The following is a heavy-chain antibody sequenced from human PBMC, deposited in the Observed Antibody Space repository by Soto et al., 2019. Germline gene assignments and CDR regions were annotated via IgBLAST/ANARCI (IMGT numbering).Heavy chain of an antibody. J-gene: IGHJ6*02. CDR2: ISYDGSNK. CDR1: GFTFSSYA. CDR3: AKGYSYYYAVDV. D-gene: IGHD2-15*01. Sequence: GGSLRLSCAASGFTFSSYAMHWVRQAPGKGLEWVAVISYDGSNKYYADSVKGRFIISRDNSKNTLYLQMNSLRADDTAIYYCAKGYSYYYAVDVWGQGTTVTVSS. V-gene: IGHV3-30-3*01.